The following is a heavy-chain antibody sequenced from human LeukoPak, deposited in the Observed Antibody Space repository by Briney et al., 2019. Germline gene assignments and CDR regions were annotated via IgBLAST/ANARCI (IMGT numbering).Heavy chain of an antibody. CDR1: GASISSYY. Sequence: SATLSLTCAVSGASISSYYWSWIRQPPGKGLEWIGYIYYSGSTNYNPSLKSRVTISVDTSKNQFSLKLSSVTAADTAVYYCARDQEAAAECYYYYYMDVWGKGTTVTISS. CDR3: ARDQEAAAECYYYYYMDV. CDR2: IYYSGST. J-gene: IGHJ6*03. D-gene: IGHD6-13*01. V-gene: IGHV4-59*01.